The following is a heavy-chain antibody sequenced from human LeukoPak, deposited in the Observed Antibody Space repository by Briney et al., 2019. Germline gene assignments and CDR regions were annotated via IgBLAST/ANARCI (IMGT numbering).Heavy chain of an antibody. CDR1: GFTFSSYA. CDR3: AFGGITMVRGALDY. J-gene: IGHJ4*02. Sequence: GGSLRLSCAASGFTFSSYAMHWVRQAPGKGLEYVSAISSNGGSTYYANSVKGRFTISRDNSKNTLYLQMGSLRAEDMAVYYCAFGGITMVRGALDYWGQGTLVTVSS. D-gene: IGHD3-10*01. CDR2: ISSNGGST. V-gene: IGHV3-64*01.